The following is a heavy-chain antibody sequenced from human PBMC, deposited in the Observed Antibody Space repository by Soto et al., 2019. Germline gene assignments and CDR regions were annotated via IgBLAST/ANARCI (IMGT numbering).Heavy chain of an antibody. V-gene: IGHV4-59*01. CDR2: VYFSGST. CDR3: GSARPSGYVLS. CDR1: GGSLSSYY. D-gene: IGHD6-25*01. Sequence: SETLSLTCTVSGGSLSSYYWTWIRQSPGKGLEWIGYVYFSGSTNYNPSLKSRVTISIDTSKNQFSLRLASVTAADTAFYYCGSARPSGYVLSWGQGTLVTVSS. J-gene: IGHJ5*02.